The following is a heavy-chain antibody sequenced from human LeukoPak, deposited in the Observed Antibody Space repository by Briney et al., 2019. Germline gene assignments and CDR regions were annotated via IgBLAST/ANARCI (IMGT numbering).Heavy chain of an antibody. CDR2: INPNSGGT. J-gene: IGHJ6*03. V-gene: IGHV1-2*02. CDR1: GYTFTGYY. CDR3: ARDLIAAGDLNYYYYMDV. Sequence: ASVKVSCKASGYTFTGYYMHWVRQAPGQGLEWMGWINPNSGGTNYAQKLQGRVTMTTDTSTSTAYMELRSLRSDDTAVYYCARDLIAAGDLNYYYYMDVWGKGTTVTVSS. D-gene: IGHD6-13*01.